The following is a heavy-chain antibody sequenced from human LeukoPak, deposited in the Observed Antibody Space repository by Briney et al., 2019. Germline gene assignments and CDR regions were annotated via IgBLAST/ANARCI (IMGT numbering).Heavy chain of an antibody. Sequence: GESLKISCKGSGYSFTSYWIGWVRQMPGKGLEWIGIIYSGDSDTRYRPSFQGQVPISAEKSISTAFLQWSSLKASDTAMYYCARQQVYGITSAGPAISYYYYYMDVWGKGTTVTISS. CDR2: IYSGDSDT. CDR1: GYSFTSYW. D-gene: IGHD6-13*01. CDR3: ARQQVYGITSAGPAISYYYYYMDV. V-gene: IGHV5-51*01. J-gene: IGHJ6*03.